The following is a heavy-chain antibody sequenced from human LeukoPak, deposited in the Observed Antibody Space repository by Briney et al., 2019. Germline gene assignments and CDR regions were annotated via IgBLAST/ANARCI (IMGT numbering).Heavy chain of an antibody. CDR3: ARGQGASRYMDV. CDR2: INHSGST. Sequence: PSETLSLTCAVYGGSFSGYYWSWIRQPPGKGLEWIGEINHSGSTDYNPSLKSRVTISVGTSKNQFSLKLSSVTAADTAVYYCARGQGASRYMDVWGKGTTVTVSS. J-gene: IGHJ6*03. V-gene: IGHV4-34*01. CDR1: GGSFSGYY.